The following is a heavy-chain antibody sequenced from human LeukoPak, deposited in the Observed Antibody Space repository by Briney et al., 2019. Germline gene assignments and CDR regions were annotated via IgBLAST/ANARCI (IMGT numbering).Heavy chain of an antibody. V-gene: IGHV3-7*04. D-gene: IGHD6-13*01. J-gene: IGHJ5*02. CDR2: IKQDGSEK. CDR3: ARGASGAAADPDNWFDP. CDR1: GFTFSSYW. Sequence: GGSLRLSCAASGFTFSSYWMSWVRQAPGKGLEWVANIKQDGSEKYYVDSVKGRFTISRDNAKNSLYLQMNSLRAEDTAVYYCARGASGAAADPDNWFDPWGQGTPVTVSS.